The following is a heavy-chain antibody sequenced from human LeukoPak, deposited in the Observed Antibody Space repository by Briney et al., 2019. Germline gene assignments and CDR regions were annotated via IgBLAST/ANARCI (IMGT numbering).Heavy chain of an antibody. CDR3: ASTWMVRYYFDY. Sequence: GGSLRLSCAASGLTFTHYAMNWVRQAPGKGLEWVSTISGDGGSTYYADSVKGRFTISRDNSKNTLYLQMNSLRAEDTAVYYCASTWMVRYYFDYWGQGTLVTVSS. V-gene: IGHV3-23*01. CDR2: ISGDGGST. CDR1: GLTFTHYA. D-gene: IGHD3-10*01. J-gene: IGHJ4*02.